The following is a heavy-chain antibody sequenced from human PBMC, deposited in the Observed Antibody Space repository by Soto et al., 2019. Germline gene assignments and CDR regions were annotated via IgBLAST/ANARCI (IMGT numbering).Heavy chain of an antibody. Sequence: ASVKVSCKASGYTFTSYAMHWVRQAPGQRLEWMGWIKAGKGKTKYSQKFQGKINNNKDTSASTAYMELSSLRSEDTAVYYCAREYCTNGVCFYYYGMDVWGQGTTVTVSS. D-gene: IGHD2-8*01. CDR1: GYTFTSYA. J-gene: IGHJ6*02. V-gene: IGHV1-3*01. CDR2: IKAGKGKT. CDR3: AREYCTNGVCFYYYGMDV.